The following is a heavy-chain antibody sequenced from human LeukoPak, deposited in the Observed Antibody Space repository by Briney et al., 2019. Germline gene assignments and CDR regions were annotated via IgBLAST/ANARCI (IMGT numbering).Heavy chain of an antibody. D-gene: IGHD6-19*01. Sequence: ASVKVSCKASGYSFTNYAIHWVRQAPGRGPEWMGWIYAGNGNTKYSQKFQGRVTITRDTSATTAYMELSSLRSEDMAVYYCARGQWQPYYYMDVWGKGTTVAVSS. J-gene: IGHJ6*03. CDR2: IYAGNGNT. CDR3: ARGQWQPYYYMDV. V-gene: IGHV1-3*03. CDR1: GYSFTNYA.